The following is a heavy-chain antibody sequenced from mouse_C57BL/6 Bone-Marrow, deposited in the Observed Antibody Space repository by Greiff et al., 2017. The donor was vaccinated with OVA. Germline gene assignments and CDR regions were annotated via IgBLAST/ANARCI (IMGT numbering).Heavy chain of an antibody. V-gene: IGHV1-19*01. D-gene: IGHD2-4*01. CDR1: GYTFTDYY. CDR3: ARFYDYAGYFDY. CDR2: INPYNGGT. Sequence: VQLQQSGPVLVKPGASVKMSCKASGYTFTDYYMNWVKQSHGKSLEWIGVINPYNGGTSYNQKFKGKATLTVDKSSSTAYMELNSLTSEDSAVYYCARFYDYAGYFDYWGQGTTLTVSS. J-gene: IGHJ2*01.